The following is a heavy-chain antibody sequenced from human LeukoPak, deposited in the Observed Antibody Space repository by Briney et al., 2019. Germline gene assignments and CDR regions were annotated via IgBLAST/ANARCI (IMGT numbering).Heavy chain of an antibody. CDR3: TRNQGYCTGGGCYIDY. CDR2: IRYDGTNK. V-gene: IGHV3-30*02. D-gene: IGHD2-8*02. CDR1: GFTFASYG. J-gene: IGHJ4*02. Sequence: GGSLRLSCAASGFTFASYGMDWVRHAPGKGLEWVALIRYDGTNKYYTDSVKGRFTISKDNSKNTLYLQMNSLRAEDTAVYYCTRNQGYCTGGGCYIDYWGQGTLVTVPS.